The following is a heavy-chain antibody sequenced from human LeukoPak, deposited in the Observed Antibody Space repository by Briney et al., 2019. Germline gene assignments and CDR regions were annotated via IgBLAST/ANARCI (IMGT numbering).Heavy chain of an antibody. D-gene: IGHD3-10*01. CDR3: AKDAVVWFGVFDY. CDR2: IRFDGSNN. V-gene: IGHV3-30*02. CDR1: GFTFNSYG. J-gene: IGHJ4*02. Sequence: QSGGSLRLSCAASGFTFNSYGIHWVRQAPGKGLEWVAFIRFDGSNNYYADSVKGRFTISRDNSKNTLYLQMNSLRAEDTAVYYCAKDAVVWFGVFDYWGQGTLVTVSS.